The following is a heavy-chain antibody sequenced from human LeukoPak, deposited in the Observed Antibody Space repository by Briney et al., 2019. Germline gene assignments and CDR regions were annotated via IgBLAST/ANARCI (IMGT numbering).Heavy chain of an antibody. V-gene: IGHV4-31*03. CDR3: ARNGCSSGICKTE. D-gene: IGHD2-2*01. CDR2: IYYSGST. Sequence: SETLSLTCTVSGGSISSGGYYWSWIRQHPGKGLEWIGYIYYSGSTYYNPSLKSRVTISVDTSKNQFSLKLSSVTAADTAVYICARNGCSSGICKTEWGQGTLVTVSS. J-gene: IGHJ4*02. CDR1: GGSISSGGYY.